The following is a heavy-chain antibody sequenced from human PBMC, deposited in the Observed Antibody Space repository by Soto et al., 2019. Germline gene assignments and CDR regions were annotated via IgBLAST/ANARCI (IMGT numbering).Heavy chain of an antibody. CDR2: ISYDGSNK. Sequence: GGSLRLSCAASGFTFSSYAMHWVRQAPGKGLEWVAVISYDGSNKYYADSVKGRFTISRDNSKNTLYLQMNSLRAEDTAVYYCASDLVPAAMRGYFDYWGQGTLVTVSS. CDR1: GFTFSSYA. CDR3: ASDLVPAAMRGYFDY. J-gene: IGHJ4*02. V-gene: IGHV3-30-3*01. D-gene: IGHD2-2*01.